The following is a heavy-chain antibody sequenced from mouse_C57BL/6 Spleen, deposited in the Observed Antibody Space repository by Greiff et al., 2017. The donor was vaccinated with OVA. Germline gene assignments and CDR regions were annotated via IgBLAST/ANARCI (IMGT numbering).Heavy chain of an antibody. CDR3: ARSGDYDGYYAMDY. J-gene: IGHJ4*01. Sequence: VQLQQSGPELVKPGASVKISCKASGYTFTDYYMNWVKQSHGKSLEWIGDINPNNGGTSYNQKFKGKATLTVDKSSSTAYMELRSLTSEDSAVYYCARSGDYDGYYAMDYWGQGTSVTVSS. V-gene: IGHV1-26*01. D-gene: IGHD2-4*01. CDR1: GYTFTDYY. CDR2: INPNNGGT.